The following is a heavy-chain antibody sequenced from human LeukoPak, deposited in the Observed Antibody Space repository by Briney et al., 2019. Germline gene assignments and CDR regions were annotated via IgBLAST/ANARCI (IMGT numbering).Heavy chain of an antibody. J-gene: IGHJ4*02. D-gene: IGHD6-19*01. Sequence: GGSLRLSCAASGLTFDDYAMHWVRQAPGKGLEWVSGISWNSDYIGYADSVKGRFTISRDNSKNTLFLQVNSLRAEDTAVYYCAKDARRTFGLSSGLYRGSYYFDYWGQGTLVTVSS. V-gene: IGHV3-9*01. CDR2: ISWNSDYI. CDR3: AKDARRTFGLSSGLYRGSYYFDY. CDR1: GLTFDDYA.